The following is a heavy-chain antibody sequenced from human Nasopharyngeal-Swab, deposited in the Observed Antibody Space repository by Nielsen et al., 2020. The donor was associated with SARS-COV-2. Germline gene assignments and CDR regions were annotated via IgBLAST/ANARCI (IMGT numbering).Heavy chain of an antibody. D-gene: IGHD2-15*01. CDR3: ARGGGVPGGSLGRFAQPDAFDI. Sequence: WIRQPPGKGLEWIGEINHSGSTNYNPSLKSRVTISVDTSKNQLSLKLSSVTAADTAVYYCARGGGVPGGSLGRFAQPDAFDIWGQGTMVTVSS. J-gene: IGHJ3*02. CDR2: INHSGST. V-gene: IGHV4-34*01.